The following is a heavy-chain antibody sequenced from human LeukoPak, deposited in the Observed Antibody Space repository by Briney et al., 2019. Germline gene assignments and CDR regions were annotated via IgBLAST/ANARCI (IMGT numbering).Heavy chain of an antibody. D-gene: IGHD3-3*01. V-gene: IGHV1-69*05. J-gene: IGHJ4*02. CDR1: GGTFNNYA. CDR2: IIPLFGTP. Sequence: SVKVSCQASGGTFNNYAISWVRQAPGQALEWMGEIIPLFGTPNYAQKFQGRVTITTDESTSTAYMELSSLRSEDTAVYYCARPHHDFWSDYYIDYWGQGTLVTASS. CDR3: ARPHHDFWSDYYIDY.